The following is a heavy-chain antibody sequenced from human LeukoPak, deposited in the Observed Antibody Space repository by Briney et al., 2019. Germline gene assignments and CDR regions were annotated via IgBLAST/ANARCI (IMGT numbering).Heavy chain of an antibody. Sequence: PGGSLRPSCAAAGFTFSSYSMTCVRHAPGKGLEWVSYISSSSTIYYADSVKGRFTISRDNAKNSLYLQMNSLRAEDTAVYYCARIGGQQLVKVQKWGQGTLVTVSS. CDR2: ISSSSTI. CDR1: GFTFSSYS. V-gene: IGHV3-48*01. D-gene: IGHD6-13*01. CDR3: ARIGGQQLVKVQK. J-gene: IGHJ4*02.